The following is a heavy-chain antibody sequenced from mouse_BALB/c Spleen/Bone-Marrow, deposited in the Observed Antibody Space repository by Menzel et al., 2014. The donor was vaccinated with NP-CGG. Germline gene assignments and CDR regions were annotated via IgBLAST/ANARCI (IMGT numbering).Heavy chain of an antibody. CDR1: GFNIKATY. V-gene: IGHV14-3*02. CDR2: IDPANGNT. D-gene: IGHD1-1*01. CDR3: ARDYGRTAWFAY. Sequence: VQLQQPGAELVKPGASVKLSYTASGFNIKATYLHWVKQRPEQGLEWIGGIDPANGNTKYAPKFQGKATITADTSSNTAYLQLSSLTSEDTAVYYSARDYGRTAWFAYWGQGTLVTVSA. J-gene: IGHJ3*01.